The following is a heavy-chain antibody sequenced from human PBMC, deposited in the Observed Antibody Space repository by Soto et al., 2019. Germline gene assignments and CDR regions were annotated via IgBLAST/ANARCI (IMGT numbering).Heavy chain of an antibody. CDR2: ISYDGSNK. Sequence: PGGSLRLSCAASGFTFSSYGMHWVRQTPGKGLEWVAVISYDGSNKYYADSVKGRFTISRDNSKNTLYLQMNSLRAEDTAVYYCAKDLSEDYDSSGYYYQGMDVCGQGTTVTVYS. J-gene: IGHJ6*02. CDR3: AKDLSEDYDSSGYYYQGMDV. D-gene: IGHD3-22*01. V-gene: IGHV3-30*18. CDR1: GFTFSSYG.